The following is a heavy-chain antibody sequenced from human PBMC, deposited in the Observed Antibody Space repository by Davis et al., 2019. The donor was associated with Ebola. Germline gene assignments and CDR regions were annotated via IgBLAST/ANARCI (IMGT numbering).Heavy chain of an antibody. V-gene: IGHV5-51*01. J-gene: IGHJ4*02. Sequence: GESLKISCKGSGYSFTSYWIGWVRQMPGKGLEWMGIIYPGDSDTRYSPSFQGQVTISADKSISTAYLQWSSLKAPDTAMYYCARRWYYYDSSGYYYAFFDYWGQGTLVTVSS. D-gene: IGHD3-22*01. CDR2: IYPGDSDT. CDR1: GYSFTSYW. CDR3: ARRWYYYDSSGYYYAFFDY.